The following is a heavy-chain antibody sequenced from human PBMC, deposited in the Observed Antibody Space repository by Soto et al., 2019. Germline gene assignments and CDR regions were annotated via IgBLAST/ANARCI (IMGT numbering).Heavy chain of an antibody. Sequence: GSSVKVSCKASGYTFSSYAMHWLRPAPAQRLEWMGWINGGNGNTRSSQKFQDRVTITRDTSTSTAYMELSSLTYEDTVVYYCAREGYGYGYYYFDYWGQGTLVTVSS. D-gene: IGHD5-18*01. CDR2: INGGNGNT. CDR3: AREGYGYGYYYFDY. V-gene: IGHV1-3*01. CDR1: GYTFSSYA. J-gene: IGHJ4*02.